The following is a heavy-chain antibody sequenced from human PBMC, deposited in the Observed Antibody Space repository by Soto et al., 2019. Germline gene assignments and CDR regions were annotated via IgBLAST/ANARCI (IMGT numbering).Heavy chain of an antibody. Sequence: EVQLVESGGGLVQPGGSLRLSCAASGFTVSSNYMSWVRQAPGKGLEWVSVIYSGGSTYYADSVKGRFTISRHNSNNTLYLQMNSLRAEDTAVYYCARGQYSSGWYGGAFDIWGQGTMVTVSS. V-gene: IGHV3-53*04. J-gene: IGHJ3*02. CDR1: GFTVSSNY. CDR2: IYSGGST. D-gene: IGHD6-19*01. CDR3: ARGQYSSGWYGGAFDI.